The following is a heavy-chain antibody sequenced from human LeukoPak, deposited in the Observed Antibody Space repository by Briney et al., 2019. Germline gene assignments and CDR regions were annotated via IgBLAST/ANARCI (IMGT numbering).Heavy chain of an antibody. CDR3: ARRGYCSSTSCYSFDY. CDR2: IKQDGSEK. D-gene: IGHD2-2*01. CDR1: GFTLSSYW. Sequence: GGSLRLSCAASGFTLSSYWMSWVRQAPGKGLEWAANIKQDGSEKYYVDSVKGRFTISRDNAKNSLYLQMNSLRAEDTAVYYCARRGYCSSTSCYSFDYWGQGTLVTVSS. J-gene: IGHJ4*02. V-gene: IGHV3-7*01.